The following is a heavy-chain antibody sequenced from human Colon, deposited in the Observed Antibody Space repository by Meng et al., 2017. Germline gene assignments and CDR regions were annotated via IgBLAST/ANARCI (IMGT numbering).Heavy chain of an antibody. CDR1: GFTFTGYT. J-gene: IGHJ4*02. Sequence: QVHFVHAGAEVKKPGASVNLSCKTSGFTFTGYTLHWVRQAPGQSLEWMGWINAADGSTKYSQKFLDRVTITRDTSASTVYMELSSLTSEDTAVYYCARGAITRTATALGWWGQGTLVTVSS. D-gene: IGHD6-19*01. V-gene: IGHV1-3*01. CDR2: INAADGST. CDR3: ARGAITRTATALGW.